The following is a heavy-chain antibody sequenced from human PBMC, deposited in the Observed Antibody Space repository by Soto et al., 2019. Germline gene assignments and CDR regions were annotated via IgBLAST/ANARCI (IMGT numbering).Heavy chain of an antibody. CDR1: GFTFSSYA. J-gene: IGHJ6*02. CDR2: ISYDGSNK. D-gene: IGHD3-3*01. Sequence: QVQLVESGGGVVQPGRSLRLSCAASGFTFSSYAMHWVRQAPGKGLEWVAVISYDGSNKYYADSVKGRFTISRDNSKNTLYLQMNSLRAEDTAVYYCARDVRFLEWLYYGMDVWGQGTTVTVSS. CDR3: ARDVRFLEWLYYGMDV. V-gene: IGHV3-30-3*01.